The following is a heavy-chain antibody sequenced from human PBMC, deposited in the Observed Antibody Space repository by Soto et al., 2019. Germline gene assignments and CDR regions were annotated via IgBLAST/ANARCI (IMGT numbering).Heavy chain of an antibody. CDR1: GYSFTDYH. D-gene: IGHD2-8*01. V-gene: IGHV1-2*04. Sequence: ASVKVSCKASGYSFTDYHIHWVRQAPGQGLEWLGRINPKSGGTSTAQKFQGWVTMTRDTSINTAYMDLTRLRSDDTAVYYCARGHSTDCSNGVCSFFYNHEMDVWGQGTPITV. CDR3: ARGHSTDCSNGVCSFFYNHEMDV. J-gene: IGHJ6*02. CDR2: INPKSGGT.